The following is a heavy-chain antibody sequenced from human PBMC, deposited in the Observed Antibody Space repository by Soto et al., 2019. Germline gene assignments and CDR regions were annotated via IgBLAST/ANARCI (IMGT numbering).Heavy chain of an antibody. J-gene: IGHJ4*02. V-gene: IGHV3-9*01. CDR1: GFTFDDYA. CDR3: VRSKGGYSYGTPFDY. CDR2: ISWNSDNI. D-gene: IGHD5-18*01. Sequence: EVQLEESGGALVQPDRSLRLSCAASGFTFDDYAMYWVRQVLGKGLEWVSSISWNSDNIGYADSVKGRFTTSRDNAENSLYLQMNSLRPEDTALYYCVRSKGGYSYGTPFDYWGQGTLVTVSS.